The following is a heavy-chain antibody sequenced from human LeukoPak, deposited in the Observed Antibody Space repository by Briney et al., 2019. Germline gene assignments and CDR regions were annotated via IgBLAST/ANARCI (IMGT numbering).Heavy chain of an antibody. J-gene: IGHJ5*02. Sequence: GGSLRLSCAASEFTFSNAWMSWVRQAPGKGLEWVGRIKSKTDGGTTDYAAPVKGRFTISRDDSKNTLYLQMNSLKTEDTAVYYCTRRHDYGDHLNWFDPWGQGTLVTVSS. V-gene: IGHV3-15*01. CDR1: EFTFSNAW. CDR2: IKSKTDGGTT. D-gene: IGHD4-17*01. CDR3: TRRHDYGDHLNWFDP.